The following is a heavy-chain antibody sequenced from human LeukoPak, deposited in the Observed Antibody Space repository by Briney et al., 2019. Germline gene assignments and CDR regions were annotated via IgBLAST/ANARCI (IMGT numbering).Heavy chain of an antibody. D-gene: IGHD2-2*01. Sequence: SETLSLTCTVSGGSISSYYWSWIRQPAGKGLEWIGRIYTSGSTNYNPSLKSRVTMSVDTSKNQFSLKLSSVTAADTAVYYCARFDCSSTSCHGENYYFDYWGQGTLVTVSS. CDR1: GGSISSYY. CDR2: IYTSGST. J-gene: IGHJ4*02. CDR3: ARFDCSSTSCHGENYYFDY. V-gene: IGHV4-4*07.